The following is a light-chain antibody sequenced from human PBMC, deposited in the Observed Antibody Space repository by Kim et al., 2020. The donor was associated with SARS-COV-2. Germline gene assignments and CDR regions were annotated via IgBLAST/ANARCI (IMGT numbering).Light chain of an antibody. CDR3: GADHGSGSNFNWV. J-gene: IGLJ3*02. Sequence: ELTQPPSASASLGASVTLTCTLSSGYSNYKVDWYQQRPGKGPRFVMRVGTGGIVGSKGDGIPDRFSVLGSGLNRYLTIKNIQEEDESDYHCGADHGSGSNFNWVFGVGTQRTVL. V-gene: IGLV9-49*01. CDR2: VGTGGIVG. CDR1: SGYSNYK.